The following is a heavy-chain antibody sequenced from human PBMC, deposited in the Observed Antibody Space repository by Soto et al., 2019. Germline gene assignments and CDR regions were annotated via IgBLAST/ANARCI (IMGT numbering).Heavy chain of an antibody. CDR2: MYYSGST. V-gene: IGHV4-59*01. CDR1: GGSISSYY. CDR3: GGKKYDSSGYFDY. D-gene: IGHD3-22*01. J-gene: IGHJ4*02. Sequence: SETLSLTCTVSGGSISSYYWSWIRQPPGKGLEWIGYMYYSGSTNYNPSLKSRVTISVDTSKNQFSLKLSSVTAADTAVYYCGGKKYDSSGYFDYWGQGTVGT.